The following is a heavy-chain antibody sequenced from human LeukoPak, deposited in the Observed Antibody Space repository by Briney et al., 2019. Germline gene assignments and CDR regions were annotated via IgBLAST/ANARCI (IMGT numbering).Heavy chain of an antibody. CDR2: ISDIGAST. CDR1: GFIFSNYA. J-gene: IGHJ3*02. Sequence: GGSLRLSCAPSGFIFSNYAMSWVRQAPGKGLEWVSDISDIGASTNYVGSVKGRFTISRDNSKNMLYMQMKSLRAEDTALYYCARKGNGALDIWGQGTMVTVSS. D-gene: IGHD1-1*01. V-gene: IGHV3-23*01. CDR3: ARKGNGALDI.